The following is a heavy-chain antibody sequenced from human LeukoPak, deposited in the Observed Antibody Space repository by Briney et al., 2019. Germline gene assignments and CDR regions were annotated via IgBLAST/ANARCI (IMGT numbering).Heavy chain of an antibody. V-gene: IGHV4-30-4*01. J-gene: IGHJ3*02. CDR2: IYYSGST. CDR3: ARVLLTPILFVGAFDI. D-gene: IGHD4/OR15-4a*01. Sequence: PSETLSLTCTVSGGSISSGDYYWSWIRQPPGKGLEWIGYIYYSGSTYYNPSLKSRVTISVDTSKNQFSLKLSSVTAADTAVYYCARVLLTPILFVGAFDIWGQGTMVTVS. CDR1: GGSISSGDYY.